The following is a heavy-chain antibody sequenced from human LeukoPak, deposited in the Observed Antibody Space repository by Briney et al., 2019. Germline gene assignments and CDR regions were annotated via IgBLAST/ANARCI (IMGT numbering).Heavy chain of an antibody. D-gene: IGHD3-22*01. CDR3: ARGSSDLPVDAFDI. Sequence: PSATLALTCTVSGGATSHHYWSWIRQPPGKGLEWIGNIYYSGSTNYNPSLKSRVTMSIDTSKNQFSLKMNSVTAADTAVYYCARGSSDLPVDAFDIWGQGTMATVSS. CDR1: GGATSHHY. J-gene: IGHJ3*02. CDR2: IYYSGST. V-gene: IGHV4-59*08.